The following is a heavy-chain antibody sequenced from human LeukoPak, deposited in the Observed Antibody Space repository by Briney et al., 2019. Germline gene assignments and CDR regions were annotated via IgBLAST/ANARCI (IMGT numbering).Heavy chain of an antibody. Sequence: EASVKVSCKASGYTFTGYYMHWVRQAPGQGLEWMGWINPNSGGTNYAQKFQGRVTMTRDTSISTVYMELSRLRSDDTAVYYCARHLLWFGELSGGFDYWGQGTLVTVSS. CDR2: INPNSGGT. CDR3: ARHLLWFGELSGGFDY. CDR1: GYTFTGYY. D-gene: IGHD3-10*01. V-gene: IGHV1-2*02. J-gene: IGHJ4*02.